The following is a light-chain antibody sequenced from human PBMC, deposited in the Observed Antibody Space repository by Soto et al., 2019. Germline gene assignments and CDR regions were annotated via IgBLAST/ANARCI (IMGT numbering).Light chain of an antibody. CDR1: QSVSTN. Sequence: EIVMTQSPATLSVSPGERATLSCRASQSVSTNLAWYQQKPGQAPRLLISGASTRATGVPARFSGSGSGTEFTLTISSLQSEDFVVYYCQQYNNWPLTFGGGTKVEIK. CDR3: QQYNNWPLT. J-gene: IGKJ4*01. CDR2: GAS. V-gene: IGKV3-15*01.